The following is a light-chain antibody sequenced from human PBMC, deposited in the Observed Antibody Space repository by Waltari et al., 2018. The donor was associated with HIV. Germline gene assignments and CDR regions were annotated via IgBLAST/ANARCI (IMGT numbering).Light chain of an antibody. J-gene: IGLJ2*01. V-gene: IGLV1-44*01. Sequence: QSVLIQPPSASGTPGQRVTISCSGRRSNIGSNPVSWYQQLPGTAPKLLSYNNNQRPSGVPDRFSGSKSGTSASLAISGLQSEDEGDYYCAAWDDGLNGLFGGGTKLTV. CDR1: RSNIGSNP. CDR3: AAWDDGLNGL. CDR2: NNN.